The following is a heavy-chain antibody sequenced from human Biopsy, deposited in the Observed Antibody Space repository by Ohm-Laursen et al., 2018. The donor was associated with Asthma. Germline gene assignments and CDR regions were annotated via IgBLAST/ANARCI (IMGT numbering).Heavy chain of an antibody. V-gene: IGHV3-23*01. CDR3: ARGDSSGWSHYYFDY. CDR2: ISGSGGST. J-gene: IGHJ4*02. D-gene: IGHD6-19*01. CDR1: VFTFSSYA. Sequence: SLRLSFSASVFTFSSYAMSWVRQAPGKGLEWVSAISGSGGSTYYADSVKGRFSNSRDNSKNTLYLQMHSLRIEDTAVYYCARGDSSGWSHYYFDYWGQGTLVTVSS.